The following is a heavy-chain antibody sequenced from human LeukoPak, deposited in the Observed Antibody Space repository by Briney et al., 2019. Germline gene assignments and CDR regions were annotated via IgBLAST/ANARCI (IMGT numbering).Heavy chain of an antibody. D-gene: IGHD2-2*01. J-gene: IGHJ4*02. CDR2: FSGSGGST. CDR3: AKDRCSCTSCYLFDY. CDR1: GSTFSSYA. Sequence: GGSLRLSCAASGSTFSSYAMSWVRQAPGKGLEWVSAFSGSGGSTYYADSVKGRFTISRDNSKNTLFLQMNSLRAEDTAVYYCAKDRCSCTSCYLFDYWGQGTLVTVSS. V-gene: IGHV3-23*01.